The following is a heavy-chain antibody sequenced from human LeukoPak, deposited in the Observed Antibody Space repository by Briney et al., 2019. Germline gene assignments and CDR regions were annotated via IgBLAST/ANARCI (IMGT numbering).Heavy chain of an antibody. CDR2: ISSGGST. D-gene: IGHD3-22*01. J-gene: IGHJ1*01. CDR1: GFTVSSNY. V-gene: IGHV3-66*01. CDR3: ARDSMIVGWYFQH. Sequence: GGSLRLSCAASGFTVSSNYMSWVRQAPGKGLEWVSVISSGGSTNYADSVKGRFTISRDNSKNTPNLQMNSLRAEDTAVYYCARDSMIVGWYFQHWGQGTLVTVSS.